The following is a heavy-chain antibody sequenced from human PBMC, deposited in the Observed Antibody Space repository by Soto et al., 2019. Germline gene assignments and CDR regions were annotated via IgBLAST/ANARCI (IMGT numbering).Heavy chain of an antibody. D-gene: IGHD2-15*01. CDR2: TYYRSKWYN. Sequence: PSQTLSLTCAISGDSVSSNDATWDWIRQSPSGGLEWLGRTYYRSKWYNDYAISVKSRITINADSSKNQFSLQLSSVTPEDTAVYYCATMGTPATRLYYFDFWGQGTLVTVSS. J-gene: IGHJ4*02. V-gene: IGHV6-1*01. CDR1: GDSVSSNDAT. CDR3: ATMGTPATRLYYFDF.